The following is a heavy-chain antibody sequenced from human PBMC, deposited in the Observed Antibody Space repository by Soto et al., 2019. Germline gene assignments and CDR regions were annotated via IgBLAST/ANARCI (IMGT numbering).Heavy chain of an antibody. V-gene: IGHV5-51*01. CDR3: ARQFSYDYYDSSGYYPPYYYYGMDV. CDR1: GYSFTSYW. D-gene: IGHD3-22*01. J-gene: IGHJ6*02. CDR2: IYPGDSDT. Sequence: GESLKISCKGSGYSFTSYWIGWVCQMPGKGLGWMGIIYPGDSDTRYSPSFQGQVTISADKSISTAYLQWSSLKASDTAMYYCARQFSYDYYDSSGYYPPYYYYGMDVWGQGTTVTVS.